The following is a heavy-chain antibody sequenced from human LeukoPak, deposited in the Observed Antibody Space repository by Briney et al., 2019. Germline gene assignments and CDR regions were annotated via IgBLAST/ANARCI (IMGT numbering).Heavy chain of an antibody. V-gene: IGHV4-38-2*02. Sequence: KPSETLSLTCTVSGYSISSGYYWGWIRQPPGKGLEWIGSIYHSGSTYYNPSLKSRVTISVDTSKNQFSLKLSSVTAADTAVYYCARDPSGGGDWFDPWGQGTLVTVSS. J-gene: IGHJ5*02. D-gene: IGHD3-10*01. CDR1: GYSISSGYY. CDR3: ARDPSGGGDWFDP. CDR2: IYHSGST.